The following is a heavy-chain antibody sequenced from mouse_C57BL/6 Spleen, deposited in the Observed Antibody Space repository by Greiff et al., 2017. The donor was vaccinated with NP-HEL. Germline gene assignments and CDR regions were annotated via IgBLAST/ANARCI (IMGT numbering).Heavy chain of an antibody. J-gene: IGHJ4*01. CDR2: ISSGSSTI. CDR3: AKSPYYYGSSYYAMDY. Sequence: EVMLVESGGGLVKPGGSLKLSCAASGFTFSDYGMHWVRQAPEKGLEWVAYISSGSSTIYYADTVKGRFTISRDNAKNTLFLQMTSLRSEDTAMYYCAKSPYYYGSSYYAMDYWGQGTSVTVSS. CDR1: GFTFSDYG. V-gene: IGHV5-17*01. D-gene: IGHD1-1*01.